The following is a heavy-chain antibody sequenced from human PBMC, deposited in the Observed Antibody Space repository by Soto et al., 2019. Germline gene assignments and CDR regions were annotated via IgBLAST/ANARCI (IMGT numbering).Heavy chain of an antibody. V-gene: IGHV1-24*01. CDR1: GYTLTEVS. J-gene: IGHJ4*02. CDR2: FDPEDGET. CDR3: ATTIYYDSSGYYSFDY. Sequence: GASVKVSCKVSGYTLTEVSMHWVRQAPGKGLEWMGGFDPEDGETIYAQKFQGRVTMTEDTSTDTAYMELSSLRSEDTAVYYCATTIYYDSSGYYSFDYWGQGTLVTVSS. D-gene: IGHD3-22*01.